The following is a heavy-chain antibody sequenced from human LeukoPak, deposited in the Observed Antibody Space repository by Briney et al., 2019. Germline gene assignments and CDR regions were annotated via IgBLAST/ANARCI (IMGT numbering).Heavy chain of an antibody. J-gene: IGHJ4*02. Sequence: KPSETLSLTCTVSGGSISGYYWSWIRQPAGKGLEWIGRIYTSGSTNYNPSLKSRVTMSVDTSKNQFSLKLSSVTAADTAVYYCAASSSWYSDFDYWGQGTLVTVSS. V-gene: IGHV4-4*07. CDR3: AASSSWYSDFDY. CDR2: IYTSGST. D-gene: IGHD6-13*01. CDR1: GGSISGYY.